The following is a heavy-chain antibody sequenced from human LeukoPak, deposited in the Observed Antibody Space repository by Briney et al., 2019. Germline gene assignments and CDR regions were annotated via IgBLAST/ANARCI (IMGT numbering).Heavy chain of an antibody. V-gene: IGHV3-33*01. CDR2: MWHDGSIG. CDR1: GFTFSTYV. J-gene: IGHJ6*04. Sequence: GGSLRLSCAASGFTFSTYVMHWVRQTPGKGLEWVAFMWHDGSIGYYEDSVKGRFTISRDSSKNSLYLQMNSLRVEDTAVYYCAGDVNQRPYYYGMDVWGKGTTVTVSS. CDR3: AGDVNQRPYYYGMDV. D-gene: IGHD2-2*01.